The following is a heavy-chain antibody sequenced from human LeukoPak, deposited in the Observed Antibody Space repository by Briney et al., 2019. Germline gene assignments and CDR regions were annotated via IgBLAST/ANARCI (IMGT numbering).Heavy chain of an antibody. D-gene: IGHD6-13*01. CDR1: GYTFTSYG. Sequence: GASVKVSCKASGYTFTSYGISWVRQAPGQGREWMGWISAYNGNTNYAQKLQGRVTMTTDTSTSTAYMELRSLRSDDTAVYYCAIDARGGIYDYWGQGTLVTVSS. V-gene: IGHV1-18*01. J-gene: IGHJ4*02. CDR3: AIDARGGIYDY. CDR2: ISAYNGNT.